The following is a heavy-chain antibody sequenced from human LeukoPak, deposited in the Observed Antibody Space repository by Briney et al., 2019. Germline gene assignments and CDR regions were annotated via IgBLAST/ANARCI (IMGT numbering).Heavy chain of an antibody. J-gene: IGHJ3*02. CDR2: ISSSSSTI. CDR3: AAHYCGGDCYPHRDAFDI. V-gene: IGHV3-48*01. Sequence: GGSLRLSCAASGFTFSIYSMNWVRQAPGKGLEWVSYISSSSSTIYYADSVKGRFTISRDNAKNSLYLQMNSLRAEDTPVYYCAAHYCGGDCYPHRDAFDIWGQGTMVTVSS. D-gene: IGHD2-21*02. CDR1: GFTFSIYS.